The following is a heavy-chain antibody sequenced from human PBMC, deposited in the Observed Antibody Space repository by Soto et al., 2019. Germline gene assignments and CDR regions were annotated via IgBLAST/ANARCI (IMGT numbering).Heavy chain of an antibody. CDR2: INHSGST. Sequence: SETLSLTCAVYGGSFSGYYWSWIRQPPGKGLEWIGEINHSGSTNYNPSLKSRVTISVYTSKNRFSLKLSSVTAADTAVYYCARQRLRFLEWLMGQGWCDPWGQGALGTGSS. V-gene: IGHV4-34*01. J-gene: IGHJ5*02. CDR1: GGSFSGYY. D-gene: IGHD3-3*01. CDR3: ARQRLRFLEWLMGQGWCDP.